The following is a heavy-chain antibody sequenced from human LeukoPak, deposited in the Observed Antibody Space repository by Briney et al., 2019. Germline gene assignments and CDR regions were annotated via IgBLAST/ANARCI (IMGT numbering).Heavy chain of an antibody. D-gene: IGHD5-24*01. CDR3: AHRGHDDNWYFDY. V-gene: IGHV2-5*02. CDR1: GFSLTTYRVV. J-gene: IGHJ4*02. Sequence: SCPTLVKPTQTVTLTCTFSGFSLTTYRVVVGWLRQPPGKALEWLALIYWDDDKRYRPSLKNRLTVNKDTSKNQVVLTVTNMDPVDTATYYCAHRGHDDNWYFDYWGQGILVTVSS. CDR2: IYWDDDK.